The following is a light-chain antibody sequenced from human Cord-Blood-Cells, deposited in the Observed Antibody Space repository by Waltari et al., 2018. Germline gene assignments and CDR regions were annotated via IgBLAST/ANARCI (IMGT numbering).Light chain of an antibody. CDR2: RDS. V-gene: IGLV3-9*01. CDR1: NIGSKT. J-gene: IGLJ2*01. CDR3: QVWDSSTVV. Sequence: SYELTQPLSVSVALGQTARITCGGNNIGSKTVHWYQQKPGQAPVPVIYRDSNRPSGIPERFSGSNSGNTATLTISRAQAGDEADYYCQVWDSSTVVFGGGTKLTVL.